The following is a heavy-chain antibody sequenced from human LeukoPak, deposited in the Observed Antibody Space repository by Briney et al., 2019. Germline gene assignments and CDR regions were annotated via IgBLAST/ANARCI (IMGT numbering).Heavy chain of an antibody. CDR3: ARLGYYYDSSGPPGRYGMDV. V-gene: IGHV4-59*08. CDR1: GGSISSYY. D-gene: IGHD3-22*01. Sequence: PSETLSLTCTVSGGSISSYYWSWIRQPPGKGLEWIGYIYYSGSTNYNPSLKSRVTISVDTSKNQFSLKLSSVTAADTAVYYCARLGYYYDSSGPPGRYGMDVWGQGTTVTVSS. J-gene: IGHJ6*02. CDR2: IYYSGST.